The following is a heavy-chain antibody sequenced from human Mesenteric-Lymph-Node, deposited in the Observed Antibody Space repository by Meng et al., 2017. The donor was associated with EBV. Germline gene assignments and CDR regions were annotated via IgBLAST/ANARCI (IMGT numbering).Heavy chain of an antibody. CDR2: VNSNGIA. D-gene: IGHD3-10*01. CDR1: GDSLNSGTYS. J-gene: IGHJ4*02. Sequence: QVPVRDAGPGLVKPSVALSLTCSVSGDSLNSGTYSWSWIRQPPGRGLEWIGNVNSNGIATSAPSLESRVTISLDTSKNQFSLKLSSVTAADTAVYYCARRLHYYGCLGSWSQGTLVTVSS. CDR3: ARRLHYYGCLGS. V-gene: IGHV4-61*01.